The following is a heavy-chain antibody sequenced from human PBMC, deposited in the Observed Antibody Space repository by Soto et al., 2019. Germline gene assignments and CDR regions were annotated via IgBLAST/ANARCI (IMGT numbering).Heavy chain of an antibody. J-gene: IGHJ5*02. D-gene: IGHD6-25*01. CDR1: GDSVSSNSAA. CDR3: ARERPDGSGLDP. V-gene: IGHV6-1*01. CDR2: TYYRSRWYN. Sequence: SQSLSLTCAISGDSVSSNSAAWSWLRQSPSRGLEWLGRTYYRSRWYNDYALSVKSRITINPDTSKNQFSLKLSSVTAADTAVYYCARERPDGSGLDPWGQGTLVTVPQ.